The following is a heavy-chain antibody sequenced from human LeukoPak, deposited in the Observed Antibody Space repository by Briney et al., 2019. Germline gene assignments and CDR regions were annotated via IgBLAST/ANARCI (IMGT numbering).Heavy chain of an antibody. D-gene: IGHD3-10*01. CDR3: ARGLSGGQLWFGNYYYYMDG. CDR2: IIPIFGTA. V-gene: IGHV1-69*06. Sequence: ASVKVSCKASGGTFSSYAISWVRQAPGQGLEWMGGIIPIFGTANYAQKFQGRVTITADKSTSTAYMELSSLRSEDTAVYYCARGLSGGQLWFGNYYYYMDGWGKGTTVTVSS. J-gene: IGHJ6*03. CDR1: GGTFSSYA.